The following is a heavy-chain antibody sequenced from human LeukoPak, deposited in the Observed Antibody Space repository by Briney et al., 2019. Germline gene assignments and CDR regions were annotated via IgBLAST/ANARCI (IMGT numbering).Heavy chain of an antibody. D-gene: IGHD4-17*01. CDR3: ARAPDDFGDYVAFDY. CDR1: GFTFSDYY. Sequence: GGSLRLSCAASGFTFSDYYMSWIRQAPGKGLEWVSYITSTSSYTNYADSVKGRFTISRDNAKNTLYLQVNSLRAEGTAVYYCARAPDDFGDYVAFDYWGQGTLVTVSS. CDR2: ITSTSSYT. J-gene: IGHJ4*02. V-gene: IGHV3-11*06.